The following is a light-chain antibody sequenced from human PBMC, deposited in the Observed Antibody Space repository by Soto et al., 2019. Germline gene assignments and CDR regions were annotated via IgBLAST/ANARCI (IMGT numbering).Light chain of an antibody. V-gene: IGLV1-40*01. J-gene: IGLJ2*01. CDR3: QSYDSSLDVV. Sequence: QSVLTQPPSVSGAPGQRVTISCTGRSSNIGAGYDVHWYQQLPGTAPKLLIYGNSNRPSGVPDRFSGSKSGTSASLAITGLQDEDEAEYYCQSYDSSLDVVFGGGTKVTVL. CDR1: SSNIGAGYD. CDR2: GNS.